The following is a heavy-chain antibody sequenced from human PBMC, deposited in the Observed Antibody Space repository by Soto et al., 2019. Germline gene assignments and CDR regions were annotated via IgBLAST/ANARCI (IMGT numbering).Heavy chain of an antibody. V-gene: IGHV4-38-2*01. D-gene: IGHD3-10*01. CDR3: ARGHMVRGVIVLGSLYNWFDP. Sequence: PSETLSLTCAVSGYSISSGYYWGCIRQPPGKGREWIGSIYYSGSTYYNPSLKSRVTISVDTSKNQFSLKLSSVTAADTAVYYCARGHMVRGVIVLGSLYNWFDPWGQGTLVTSPQ. J-gene: IGHJ5*02. CDR2: IYYSGST. CDR1: GYSISSGYY.